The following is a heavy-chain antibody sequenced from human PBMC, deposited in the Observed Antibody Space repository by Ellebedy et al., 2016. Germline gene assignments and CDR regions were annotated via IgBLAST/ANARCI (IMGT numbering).Heavy chain of an antibody. V-gene: IGHV4-4*02. CDR3: AGTPQSGSYYGAFDI. J-gene: IGHJ3*02. CDR2: IYHSGST. CDR1: GGSTSSSNW. D-gene: IGHD1-26*01. Sequence: SETLPLTCAVSGGSTSSSNWWSWARQPPGKRLEWIGEIYHSGSTNYNPSLKSRVTISVDTSKNQFSLKLSSVTAADPAEYYCAGTPQSGSYYGAFDIWGQGTMVTVSS.